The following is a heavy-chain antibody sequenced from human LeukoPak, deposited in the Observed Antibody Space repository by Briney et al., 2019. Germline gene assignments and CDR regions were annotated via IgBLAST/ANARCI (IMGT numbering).Heavy chain of an antibody. V-gene: IGHV1-69*05. J-gene: IGHJ4*02. CDR1: GGTFSSYA. Sequence: SVKVSCKASGGTFSSYAISWVRQAPGQGLEWKGGIIPIFGTANYAQKFQGRVTITTDESTSTAYMELSSLRSEDTAVYYCASSVHVPGPFDYWGQGTLVTVSS. CDR2: IIPIFGTA. CDR3: ASSVHVPGPFDY. D-gene: IGHD3-10*01.